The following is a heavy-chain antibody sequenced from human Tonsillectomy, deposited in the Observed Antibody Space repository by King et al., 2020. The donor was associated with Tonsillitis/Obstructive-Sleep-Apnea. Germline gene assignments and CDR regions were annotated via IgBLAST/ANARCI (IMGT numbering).Heavy chain of an antibody. D-gene: IGHD3-10*01. CDR1: GYSFTSYW. V-gene: IGHV5-51*01. CDR2: IYPGDSDT. J-gene: IGHJ6*03. Sequence: QLVQSGAEVKKPGESLKISCKGSGYSFTSYWIGWVRQMPGKGLEWMGIIYPGDSDTRYSPSFQGQVTISADKSSTTAYLQGSSLKASDTAMYYCARLGAPSSWHYYMFAGQYYAYMDVWGKGTTVTVSS. CDR3: ARLGAPSSWHYYMFAGQYYAYMDV.